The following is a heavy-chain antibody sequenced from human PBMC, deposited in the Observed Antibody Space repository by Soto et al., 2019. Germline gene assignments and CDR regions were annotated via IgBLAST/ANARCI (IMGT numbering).Heavy chain of an antibody. V-gene: IGHV4-34*01. Sequence: SETLSLTCALYGGYFSAYYWSWIRQPPGKGLEWIGEINHSGSTNYNPSLKSRVTISVDTSKNQCSLKLSSVTAADTAVYYCATWDTAMGAYYYYGMDVWGQGTTVTVSS. CDR2: INHSGST. CDR1: GGYFSAYY. CDR3: ATWDTAMGAYYYYGMDV. J-gene: IGHJ6*02. D-gene: IGHD5-18*01.